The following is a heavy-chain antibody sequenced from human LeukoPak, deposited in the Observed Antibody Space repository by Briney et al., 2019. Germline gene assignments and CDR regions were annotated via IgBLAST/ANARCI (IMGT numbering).Heavy chain of an antibody. CDR1: GYTFTSYG. CDR2: ISAYNGNT. D-gene: IGHD3-9*01. V-gene: IGHV1-18*01. J-gene: IGHJ4*02. CDR3: AREVPTTSYDILTGYYNPNFDY. Sequence: GASVKVSCKASGYTFTSYGISWVRQAPGQGLEWMGWISAYNGNTNYAQRLQGRVTMTTDTSTSTAYMELRGLRSDDTAVYYCAREVPTTSYDILTGYYNPNFDYWGQGTLVTVSS.